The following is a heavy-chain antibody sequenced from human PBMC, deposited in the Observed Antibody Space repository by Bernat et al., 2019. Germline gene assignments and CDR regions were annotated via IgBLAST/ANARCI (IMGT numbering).Heavy chain of an antibody. V-gene: IGHV3-23*04. CDR2: ISGSGGST. J-gene: IGHJ4*02. D-gene: IGHD3-10*01. CDR3: AKDGALYYYGSGSPDY. CDR1: GFTFSSYW. Sequence: EVQLVESGGGLVQPGGSLRLSCAASGFTFSSYWMHWVRQAPGKGLEWVSAISGSGGSTYYADSVKGRFTISRDNSKNTLYLQMNSLRAEDTAVYYCAKDGALYYYGSGSPDYWGQGTLVTVSS.